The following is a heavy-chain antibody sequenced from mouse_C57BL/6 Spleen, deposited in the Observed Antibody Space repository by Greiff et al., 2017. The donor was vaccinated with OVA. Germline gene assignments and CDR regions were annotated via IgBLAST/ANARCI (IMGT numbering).Heavy chain of an antibody. J-gene: IGHJ4*01. CDR3: ARHGGYDYDTYYYAMDY. CDR2: ISSGGSYT. CDR1: GFTFSSYG. D-gene: IGHD2-4*01. Sequence: VQLQQSGGDLVKPGGSLKLSCAASGFTFSSYGMSWVRQTPDKRLEWVATISSGGSYTYYPDSVKGRFTISRDNAKNTLYLQMSSLKSEDTAMYYCARHGGYDYDTYYYAMDYWGQGTSVTVSS. V-gene: IGHV5-6*01.